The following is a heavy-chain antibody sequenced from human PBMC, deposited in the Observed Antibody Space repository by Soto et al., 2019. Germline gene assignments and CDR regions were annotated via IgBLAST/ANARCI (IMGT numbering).Heavy chain of an antibody. Sequence: QVQLVESGGGVVQPGRSLRLSCGASGFTFSTHGMHWVRQAAGKGLEWVATIWYDGLENYYADPVMCRFTISRDNPKNILHLQMTRLRAEDTAIYYCAIVSGALSGADDYWGQGTLVTVSS. CDR3: AIVSGALSGADDY. J-gene: IGHJ4*02. D-gene: IGHD1-26*01. CDR1: GFTFSTHG. V-gene: IGHV3-33*01. CDR2: IWYDGLEN.